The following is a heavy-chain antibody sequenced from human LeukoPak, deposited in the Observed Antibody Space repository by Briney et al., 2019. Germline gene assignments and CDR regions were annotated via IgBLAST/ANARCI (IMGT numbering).Heavy chain of an antibody. J-gene: IGHJ4*02. V-gene: IGHV3-15*01. D-gene: IGHD2-15*01. CDR1: GFTFSNAW. CDR2: IKSKTDGGTT. CDR3: TTLTRYCSGGSCYSTGNY. Sequence: GGPLRLSCAASGFTFSNAWMSWVRQAPGKGLEWVGRIKSKTDGGTTDYAAPVKGRFTISRDDSKNTLYLQMNSLKTEDTAVYYCTTLTRYCSGGSCYSTGNYWGQGTLVTVSS.